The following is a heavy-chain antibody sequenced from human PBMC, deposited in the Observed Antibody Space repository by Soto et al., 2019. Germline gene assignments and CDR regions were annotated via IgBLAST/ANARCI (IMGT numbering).Heavy chain of an antibody. Sequence: GASVKVSCKASGYTFTTYGISWVRRAPGQGLEWKGWISGYNGHTKYAQKFQGRVTMTADTSTSTVYMDLRSLRSDDTAVYYCAREGEMPYYYYGLDVWGQGTTVTVSS. CDR3: AREGEMPYYYYGLDV. CDR1: GYTFTTYG. CDR2: ISGYNGHT. D-gene: IGHD3-16*01. J-gene: IGHJ6*02. V-gene: IGHV1-18*01.